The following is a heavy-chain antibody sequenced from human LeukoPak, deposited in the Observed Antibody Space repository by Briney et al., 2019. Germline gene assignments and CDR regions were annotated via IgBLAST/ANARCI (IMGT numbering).Heavy chain of an antibody. J-gene: IGHJ4*02. V-gene: IGHV3-43D*03. CDR2: ISWNGIST. CDR1: GFTFDDYA. CDR3: AKPHLSVVDTPYDD. Sequence: GGSLRLSCAASGFTFDDYAMHWVRQAPGKGLEWVSLISWNGISTYYADSVKGRFTISRDNNKNSLYLQMNSLRAEDTALYYCAKPHLSVVDTPYDDWGQGALVTVPS. D-gene: IGHD5-18*01.